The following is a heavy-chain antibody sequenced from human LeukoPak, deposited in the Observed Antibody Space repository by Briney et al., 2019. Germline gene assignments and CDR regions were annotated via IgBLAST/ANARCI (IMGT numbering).Heavy chain of an antibody. Sequence: GGSLRLSCAASGFTFSNYNMNWVRQAPGKGLEWVSSIISSSSYIYYADSVKGRFTISRDNAKNSLYLQMNSLRAEDTAVYYCARDGRTYYYDSSGYLFDYWGQGTLVTVSS. CDR2: IISSSSYI. CDR1: GFTFSNYN. D-gene: IGHD3-22*01. CDR3: ARDGRTYYYDSSGYLFDY. V-gene: IGHV3-21*01. J-gene: IGHJ4*02.